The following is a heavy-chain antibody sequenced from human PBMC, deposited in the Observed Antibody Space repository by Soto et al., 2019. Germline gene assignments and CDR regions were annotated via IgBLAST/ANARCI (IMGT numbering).Heavy chain of an antibody. J-gene: IGHJ4*02. CDR3: ALTGVDGYNVGGIDY. V-gene: IGHV3-9*01. CDR2: ISWNSGSI. D-gene: IGHD3-9*01. CDR1: GSTFDDYA. Sequence: PGGSLRLSCAASGSTFDDYAMHWVRQAPGKGLEWVSGISWNSGSIGYADSVKGRFTISRDNAKNSLYLQMNSLRSDDTAVYYCALTGVDGYNVGGIDYWGQGTLVTVSS.